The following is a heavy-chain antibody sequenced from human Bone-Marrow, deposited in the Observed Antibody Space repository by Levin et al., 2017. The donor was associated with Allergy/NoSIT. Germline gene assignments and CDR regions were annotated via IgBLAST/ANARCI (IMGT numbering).Heavy chain of an antibody. CDR2: IKQDGSEK. D-gene: IGHD2-21*01. V-gene: IGHV3-7*03. CDR3: ARGYCRGDACYGAPDY. Sequence: GGSLRLSCAGSGFTFSNYWMNWVRQAPGKGLEWVANIKQDGSEKHYVDSVSGRFTISRDNAKSSLYLQMNSLRAEDTAVYFCARGYCRGDACYGAPDYWGQGTLVTVSS. J-gene: IGHJ4*02. CDR1: GFTFSNYW.